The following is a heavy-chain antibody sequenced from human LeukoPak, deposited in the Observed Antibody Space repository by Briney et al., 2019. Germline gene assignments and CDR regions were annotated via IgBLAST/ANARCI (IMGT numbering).Heavy chain of an antibody. Sequence: SETLSLTCTVSGGSISSYYWSWIRQPAGKGLEWIGRIYTSGSTNYNPSLKSRVTMSVDTSKNQFSLKLSSVTAADTAVYYRARDYYDSSGYYYFDYWGQGTLVTVSS. V-gene: IGHV4-4*07. J-gene: IGHJ4*02. CDR3: ARDYYDSSGYYYFDY. CDR1: GGSISSYY. CDR2: IYTSGST. D-gene: IGHD3-22*01.